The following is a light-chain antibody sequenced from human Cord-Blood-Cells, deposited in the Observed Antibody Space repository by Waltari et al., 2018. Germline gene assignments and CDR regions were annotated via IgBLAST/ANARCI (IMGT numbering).Light chain of an antibody. CDR1: RRAVGGYNY. CDR2: DVS. Sequence: QSALTQPASVSGSPGQSITISCTGTRRAVGGYNYVSWYQQHTGKAPKLMIYDVSNRPSGVSNRFSGSKSGNTASLTISGLQAEDEADYYCSSYTSSSTLVFGGGTKLTVL. V-gene: IGLV2-14*01. CDR3: SSYTSSSTLV. J-gene: IGLJ2*01.